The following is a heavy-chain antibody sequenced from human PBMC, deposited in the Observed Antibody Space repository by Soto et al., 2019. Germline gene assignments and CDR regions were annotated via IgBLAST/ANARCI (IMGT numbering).Heavy chain of an antibody. Sequence: QVQLVESGGGVVQPGRSLRLSCAASGFTFSSYGMHWVRQAPGKGLEWVAVISYDGSNKYYADSVKGRFTISRDNSKYTLYLQMNSLRAEDTAVYYCAKEDAVMEWYLDYWGQGTLVTVSS. CDR3: AKEDAVMEWYLDY. CDR2: ISYDGSNK. CDR1: GFTFSSYG. D-gene: IGHD3-3*01. J-gene: IGHJ4*02. V-gene: IGHV3-30*18.